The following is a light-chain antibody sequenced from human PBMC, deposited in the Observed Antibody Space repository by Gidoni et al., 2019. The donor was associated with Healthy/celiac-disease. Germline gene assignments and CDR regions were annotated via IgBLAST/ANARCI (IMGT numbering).Light chain of an antibody. Sequence: DIQMTQSTSSLSASLGYRVTITCQASQDISNYLNWYQQKPWKATKRLIYDASNLETVFPSRFSGSGSGTDFTFTISSLQPEDISTYDCQHYDNLSYTFGQWTKLEIK. J-gene: IGKJ2*01. V-gene: IGKV1-33*01. CDR3: QHYDNLSYT. CDR1: QDISNY. CDR2: DAS.